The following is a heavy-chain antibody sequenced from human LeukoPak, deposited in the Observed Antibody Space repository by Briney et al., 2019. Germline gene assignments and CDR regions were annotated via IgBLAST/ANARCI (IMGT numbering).Heavy chain of an antibody. V-gene: IGHV3-30-3*01. D-gene: IGHD5-18*01. CDR1: GFTFSSYD. Sequence: PGGSLRLSCAASGFTFSSYDMHWVRQAPGKGLEWVALILYDGSNEYYADSVKGRFTISRDNSKNTMYLQMNSLIAEDTALYYCARDRGYTYGHNLDYWGQGTLVTVSS. CDR3: ARDRGYTYGHNLDY. J-gene: IGHJ4*02. CDR2: ILYDGSNE.